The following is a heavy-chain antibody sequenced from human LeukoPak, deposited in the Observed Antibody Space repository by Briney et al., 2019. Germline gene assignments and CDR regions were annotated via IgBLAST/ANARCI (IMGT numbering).Heavy chain of an antibody. CDR3: ARPSPPGDGYNPCDY. D-gene: IGHD5-24*01. V-gene: IGHV3-7*01. CDR2: IKQDGSEK. Sequence: GGSLRLSCAASGFTFSNYWMSWVRQAPGKGLECVADIKQDGSEKYYVGSVEGRFTISRDNSKNTVYLQMNSLRTEDTAVYYCARPSPPGDGYNPCDYWGPGALVIVSS. CDR1: GFTFSNYW. J-gene: IGHJ4*02.